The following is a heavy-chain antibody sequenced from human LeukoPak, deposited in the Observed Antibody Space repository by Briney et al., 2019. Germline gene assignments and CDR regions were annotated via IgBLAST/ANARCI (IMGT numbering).Heavy chain of an antibody. Sequence: SQTLSLTCAISGGSVSSNSAVWNWIRQSPSRGLEWLGRTYYKSKWSSDFAISVKSRITINPDTSKNQFSLHLNSVTPEDTAVYYCARGDIALDCWGQGTLVTVSS. J-gene: IGHJ4*02. V-gene: IGHV6-1*01. CDR3: ARGDIALDC. CDR2: TYYKSKWSS. D-gene: IGHD5-12*01. CDR1: GGSVSSNSAV.